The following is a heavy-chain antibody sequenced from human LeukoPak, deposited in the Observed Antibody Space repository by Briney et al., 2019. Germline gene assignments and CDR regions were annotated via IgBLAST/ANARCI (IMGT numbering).Heavy chain of an antibody. CDR1: GGSISSYY. CDR3: AKIYDILTGPLDP. CDR2: IYYSGST. J-gene: IGHJ5*02. Sequence: SETLSLTCTVSGGSISSYYWSWIRQPPGKGLEWIGYIYYSGSTNYNPSLKSRVTISVDTSKNQFSLKLSSVTAADTAVYYCAKIYDILTGPLDPWGQGTLVTVSS. D-gene: IGHD3-9*01. V-gene: IGHV4-59*01.